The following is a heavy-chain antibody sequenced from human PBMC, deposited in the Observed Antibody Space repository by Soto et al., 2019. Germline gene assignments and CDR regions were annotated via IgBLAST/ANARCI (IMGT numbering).Heavy chain of an antibody. CDR3: AKDRTPLAGLLYFDY. J-gene: IGHJ4*02. Sequence: EVQLVESGGGLVQPGGSLRLSCAASGFTFDDYAMHWVRQAPGKGLEWVSGISWNSGSIGYADSVKGRFTISRDNAKNSLYLQMNSLRAEDTALYYCAKDRTPLAGLLYFDYWGQGTLVTVSS. CDR1: GFTFDDYA. D-gene: IGHD2-15*01. CDR2: ISWNSGSI. V-gene: IGHV3-9*01.